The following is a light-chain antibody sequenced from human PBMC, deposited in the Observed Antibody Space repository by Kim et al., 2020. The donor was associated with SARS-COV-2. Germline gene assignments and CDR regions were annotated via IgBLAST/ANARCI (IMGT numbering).Light chain of an antibody. CDR3: QHFHSYPLT. Sequence: SASVGDRVTITCRASQGIGNHLAWFQQKPGEAPKSLIYLASSLQSWVPSRFSGSGSGTEFTLTISSLQAEDFATYYCQHFHSYPLTFGGGTKLEI. J-gene: IGKJ4*01. V-gene: IGKV1-16*01. CDR2: LAS. CDR1: QGIGNH.